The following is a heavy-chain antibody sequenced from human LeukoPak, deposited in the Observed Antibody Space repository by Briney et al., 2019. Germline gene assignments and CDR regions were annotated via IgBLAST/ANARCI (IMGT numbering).Heavy chain of an antibody. CDR2: ISHSGST. J-gene: IGHJ4*02. Sequence: PSETLSLTCSVSDYPISSGYFWGWIRQPPGKGLEWIATISHSGSTYFNPSLKSRVIVSIDASKNQVSLNLTSVTAADTAVYFCAREHCAGGYCYFLDYWGQGTLVTVSS. D-gene: IGHD2/OR15-2a*01. V-gene: IGHV4-38-2*02. CDR1: DYPISSGYF. CDR3: AREHCAGGYCYFLDY.